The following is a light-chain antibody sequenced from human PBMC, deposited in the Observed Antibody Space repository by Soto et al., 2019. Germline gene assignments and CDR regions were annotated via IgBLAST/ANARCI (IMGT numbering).Light chain of an antibody. Sequence: EMVMTQAPATLSVSPGERATLSCRASQSVSSNLAWYQQKPGQAPRLLIYGASTRATGIPARFSGSGSGTEFTLTFSTLQSEDFAVYYCQQYNNWPPVPFGHGTKGDIK. CDR3: QQYNNWPPVP. J-gene: IGKJ1*01. V-gene: IGKV3-15*01. CDR1: QSVSSN. CDR2: GAS.